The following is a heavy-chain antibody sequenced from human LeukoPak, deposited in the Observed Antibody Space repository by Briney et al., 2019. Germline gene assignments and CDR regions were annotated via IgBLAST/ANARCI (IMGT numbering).Heavy chain of an antibody. CDR2: ISYDGSNK. V-gene: IGHV3-30-3*01. Sequence: GGSLRLSCAASGFTFSSYAMHWVRQAPGKGLEWVAVISYDGSNKYYADSVKGRFTISRDNSKNTLYLQMYSLRAEDTAVYYCARDLTVGATGHWGQGTLVTVSS. CDR3: ARDLTVGATGH. J-gene: IGHJ4*02. CDR1: GFTFSSYA. D-gene: IGHD1-26*01.